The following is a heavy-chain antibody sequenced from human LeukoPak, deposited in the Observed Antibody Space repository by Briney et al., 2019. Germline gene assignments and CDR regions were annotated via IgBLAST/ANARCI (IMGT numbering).Heavy chain of an antibody. D-gene: IGHD3-10*01. CDR2: ISSSGGST. CDR3: AKGVSPYYYNGMDV. Sequence: GGSLRLSCAASGFAFSIYAMSWVRQAPGKGLEWVSAISSSGGSTYYADSVKGRFTISRDNSKNTLDLQMNSLRAEGTAVYYCAKGVSPYYYNGMDVWGQGTTVTVSS. J-gene: IGHJ6*02. CDR1: GFAFSIYA. V-gene: IGHV3-23*01.